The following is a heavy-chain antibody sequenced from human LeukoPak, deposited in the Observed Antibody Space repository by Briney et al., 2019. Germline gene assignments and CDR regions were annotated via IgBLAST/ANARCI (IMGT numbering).Heavy chain of an antibody. Sequence: GGSLRLSCAASGFTFSSYSMNWVRQAPGKGLEWVSSTSSSSYIYYADSVKGRFTISRDNAKNSLYLQVNSLRAEDTALYYCARITWYRLDYWGQGTLVTVSS. CDR3: ARITWYRLDY. J-gene: IGHJ4*02. D-gene: IGHD1-14*01. V-gene: IGHV3-21*04. CDR2: TSSSSYI. CDR1: GFTFSSYS.